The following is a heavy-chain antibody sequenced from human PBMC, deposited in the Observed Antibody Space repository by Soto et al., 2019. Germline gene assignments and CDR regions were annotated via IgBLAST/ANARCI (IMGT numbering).Heavy chain of an antibody. CDR2: VNPNSGNT. V-gene: IGHV1-8*01. CDR1: GYTFTSYD. Sequence: GASVKVSCKASGYTFTSYDINWVRQATGQGLEWMGWVNPNSGNTGYAQKFQGRVTMTRDTSTSTIYMELRSLRSDDTAFYYCARVVVADTNWFDPWGQGTLVTVSS. CDR3: ARVVVADTNWFDP. J-gene: IGHJ5*02. D-gene: IGHD2-15*01.